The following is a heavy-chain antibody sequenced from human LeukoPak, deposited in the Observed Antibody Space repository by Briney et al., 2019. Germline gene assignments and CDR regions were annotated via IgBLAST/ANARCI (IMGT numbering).Heavy chain of an antibody. J-gene: IGHJ4*02. CDR2: IFHTGHT. Sequence: SETLSLTCTVSGGSISCGDYPWSWIRQPPGKGLEWIGYIFHTGHTSYNPSLKSRVTISVDMSKNQLSLRLTSVTAADTAVYYCARGFHGAGSHFDFWGQGTLVTVSS. D-gene: IGHD3-10*01. CDR1: GGSISCGDYP. V-gene: IGHV4-30-2*01. CDR3: ARGFHGAGSHFDF.